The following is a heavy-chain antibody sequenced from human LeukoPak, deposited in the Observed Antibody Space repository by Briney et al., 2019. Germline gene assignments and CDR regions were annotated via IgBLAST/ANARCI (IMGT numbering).Heavy chain of an antibody. J-gene: IGHJ5*01. D-gene: IGHD6-13*01. Sequence: PSETLSLTCAVYGGSFSGYYWSWIRQPPGKGLEWIGEINHSGSTNYNPSLKSRVTISVDTSKNQFSLKLSSVTAADTAVYYCARGGHRTLPGYSSSWYVSWGQGTLVTVSS. CDR2: INHSGST. V-gene: IGHV4-34*01. CDR3: ARGGHRTLPGYSSSWYVS. CDR1: GGSFSGYY.